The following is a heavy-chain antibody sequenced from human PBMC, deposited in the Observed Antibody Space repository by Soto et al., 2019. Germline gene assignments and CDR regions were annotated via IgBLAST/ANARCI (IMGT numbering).Heavy chain of an antibody. CDR2: IYHSGST. CDR1: GDSITSRGSS. D-gene: IGHD3-3*01. CDR3: ARAVVKLVSEWPNCFDP. Sequence: PSETLSITSAVSGDSITSRGSSWAWIRQPPGKGLEWLGYIYHSGSTFYNPSLRSRVTISVDRSKNQFSLKVNSVTAADTAMYYCARAVVKLVSEWPNCFDPWGQGTLV. V-gene: IGHV4-30-2*01. J-gene: IGHJ5*02.